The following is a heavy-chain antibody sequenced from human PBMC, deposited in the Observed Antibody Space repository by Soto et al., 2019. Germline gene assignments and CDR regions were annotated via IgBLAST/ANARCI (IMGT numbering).Heavy chain of an antibody. CDR2: ISYDGSNK. V-gene: IGHV3-30*18. Sequence: QVQLVESGGGVVQPGRSLRLSCAASGFTFSSYGMHWVRQAPGKGLEWVAVISYDGSNKYYADSVKGRFTISRDNSKNKLYLSMNVLSAEDTAVYYCAKGDCGGDCYSLDAFDIWGQGTMVTVSS. J-gene: IGHJ3*02. CDR1: GFTFSSYG. CDR3: AKGDCGGDCYSLDAFDI. D-gene: IGHD2-21*02.